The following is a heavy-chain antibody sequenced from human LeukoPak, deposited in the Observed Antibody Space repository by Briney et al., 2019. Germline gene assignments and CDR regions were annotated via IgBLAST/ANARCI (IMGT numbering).Heavy chain of an antibody. D-gene: IGHD4-17*01. Sequence: PGGSLRLSCAASGFTFSSYAMSWVRQARGKGLEWVSAISGSGGSTYYADSVKGRFTISRDNSKNTLYLQMNSLRAEDTAVYYCARDGGDYFDYWGQGTLVTVSS. V-gene: IGHV3-23*01. CDR2: ISGSGGST. CDR1: GFTFSSYA. J-gene: IGHJ4*02. CDR3: ARDGGDYFDY.